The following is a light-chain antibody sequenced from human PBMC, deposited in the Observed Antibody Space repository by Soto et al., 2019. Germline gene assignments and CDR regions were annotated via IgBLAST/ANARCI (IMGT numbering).Light chain of an antibody. CDR3: QQRSNWPT. CDR2: DAS. V-gene: IGKV3-11*01. Sequence: EIVLTQSPVTLSLSPGERATLSCRASQSVSNYLGWYQQKPGQAPRLLIYDASNRATGIPARFSGSGSGTDFTLTISSLEPEDFAVYYCQQRSNWPTFGQGTRLEIK. J-gene: IGKJ5*01. CDR1: QSVSNY.